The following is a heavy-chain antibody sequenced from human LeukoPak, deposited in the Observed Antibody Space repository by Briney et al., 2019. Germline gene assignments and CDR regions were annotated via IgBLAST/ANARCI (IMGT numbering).Heavy chain of an antibody. D-gene: IGHD3-9*01. CDR1: GFTFSSYG. J-gene: IGHJ4*02. CDR2: ISYDGSNK. CDR3: ARVTTIASYYDILTGYSPRFDY. Sequence: GGSLRLSCAASGFTFSSYGMHWVRQAPGKGLEWVAVISYDGSNKYHADSVKGRFTISRDNSKNTLYLQMNSLRAEDTAVYYCARVTTIASYYDILTGYSPRFDYWGQGTLVTVSS. V-gene: IGHV3-30*03.